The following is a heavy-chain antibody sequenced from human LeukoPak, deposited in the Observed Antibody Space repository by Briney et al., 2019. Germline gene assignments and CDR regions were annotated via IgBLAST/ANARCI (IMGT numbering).Heavy chain of an antibody. CDR2: LSGSGGGT. CDR1: GITLRNYG. V-gene: IGHV3-23*01. Sequence: GSLRLSCAVSGITLRNYGMSWVRQAPGKGLEWVAGLSGSGGGTNYADSVQGRFTISRDNPKNTLYLQMNSLRAEDTAVYFCAKRGVVIRVFLVGFHKEAYYFDSWGQGALVTVSS. CDR3: AKRGVVIRVFLVGFHKEAYYFDS. J-gene: IGHJ4*02. D-gene: IGHD3-10*01.